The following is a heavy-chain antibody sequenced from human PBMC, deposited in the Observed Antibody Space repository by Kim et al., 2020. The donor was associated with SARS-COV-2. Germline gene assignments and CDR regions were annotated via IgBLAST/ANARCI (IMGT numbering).Heavy chain of an antibody. Sequence: GGSLRLSCAASGFTFSSYDMHWVRQATGKGLEWVSAIGTAGDTYYPGSVKGRFTISRENAKNSLYLQMNSLRAGDTAVYYCARAKPSYYDILTGYYFYYGMDVWGQGTTVTVSS. J-gene: IGHJ6*02. V-gene: IGHV3-13*01. CDR3: ARAKPSYYDILTGYYFYYGMDV. CDR1: GFTFSSYD. CDR2: IGTAGDT. D-gene: IGHD3-9*01.